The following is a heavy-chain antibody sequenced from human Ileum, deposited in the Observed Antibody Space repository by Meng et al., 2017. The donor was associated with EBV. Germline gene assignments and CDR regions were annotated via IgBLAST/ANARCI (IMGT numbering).Heavy chain of an antibody. CDR3: ASRPGIAVAGFDY. CDR1: GYTFTSYA. Sequence: QVQLVQFGAGKKKPGATVEVSCKASGYTFTSYAMNWVRQAPGQRLEWMGWINTGNGETKYSQKFQGRVTLTRDTSASTAYMELSSLRSEDTAVYYCASRPGIAVAGFDYWGQGTLVTVSS. J-gene: IGHJ4*02. CDR2: INTGNGET. D-gene: IGHD6-19*01. V-gene: IGHV1-3*04.